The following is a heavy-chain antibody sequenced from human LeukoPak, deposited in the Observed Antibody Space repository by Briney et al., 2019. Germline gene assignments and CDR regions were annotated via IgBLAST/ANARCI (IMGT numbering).Heavy chain of an antibody. Sequence: PSETLSLTCAVSGGSISSSNWWSWVRQPPGKGLEWIGEIYQSGSTNYNPSLKSRVTISVDKSKNQFSLKVSSVTAADTAVYYCARVLVSGSYPYYFDYWGQGTLVTVSS. J-gene: IGHJ4*02. D-gene: IGHD1-26*01. V-gene: IGHV4-4*02. CDR1: GGSISSSNW. CDR2: IYQSGST. CDR3: ARVLVSGSYPYYFDY.